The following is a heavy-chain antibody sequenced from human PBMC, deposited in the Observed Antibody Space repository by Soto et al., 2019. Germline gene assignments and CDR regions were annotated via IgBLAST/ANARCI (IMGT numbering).Heavy chain of an antibody. J-gene: IGHJ4*02. CDR1: GGSFSGYY. Sequence: SETLSLTCAVYGGSFSGYYWSWIRQPPGKGLEWIGEINHSGSTNYNPSLKSRVTISVDTSKNQFSLKLSSVTAADTAVYYCASASAAIKFALDYWGQGTLVTVSS. CDR3: ASASAAIKFALDY. D-gene: IGHD2-2*01. V-gene: IGHV4-34*01. CDR2: INHSGST.